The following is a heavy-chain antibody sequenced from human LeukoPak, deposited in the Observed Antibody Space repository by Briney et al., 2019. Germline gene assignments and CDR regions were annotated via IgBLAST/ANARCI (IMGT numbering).Heavy chain of an antibody. CDR3: ARRHYRDYMDV. CDR1: GGSISSYY. CDR2: IYYSGST. J-gene: IGHJ6*03. Sequence: PSETLSLTCTVSGGSISSYYWSWIRQPPGKGLEWIGYIYYSGSTNYNPSLKSRVTISVDTSKNQFSLKLSSVTAADTAVYYCARRHYRDYMDVWGKGTTVTVSS. V-gene: IGHV4-59*08. D-gene: IGHD3-16*02.